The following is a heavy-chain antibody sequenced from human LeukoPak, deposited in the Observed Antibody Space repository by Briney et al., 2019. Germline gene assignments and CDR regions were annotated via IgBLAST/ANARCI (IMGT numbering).Heavy chain of an antibody. CDR1: GFTFSSYE. J-gene: IGHJ3*02. D-gene: IGHD3-3*01. CDR2: ISRTGNSI. Sequence: GGSLRLSCAASGFTFSSYEMNWVRLAPGKGLEWISYISRTGNSIYYADSVKGRFTISRDSAKNSLYLQMNSLRAEDTAVYYCATQGRSAISGIWGQGTMVTVSS. CDR3: ATQGRSAISGI. V-gene: IGHV3-48*03.